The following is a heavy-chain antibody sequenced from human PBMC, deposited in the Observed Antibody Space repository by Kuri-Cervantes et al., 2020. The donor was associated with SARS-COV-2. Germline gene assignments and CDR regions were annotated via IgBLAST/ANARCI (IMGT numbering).Heavy chain of an antibody. CDR2: IYHSGST. J-gene: IGHJ4*02. CDR3: ASYYYNNRELWERSLDY. V-gene: IGHV4-38-2*01. CDR1: GYSISSGYY. Sequence: SQTLSLTCAVSGYSISSGYYWGWIRQPPGRGLEWIGSIYHSGSTYYNPSLKSRVTISVDTSKNQFSLKLSSVTAADTAVYYCASYYYNNRELWERSLDYWGQGTLVTVSS. D-gene: IGHD3-22*01.